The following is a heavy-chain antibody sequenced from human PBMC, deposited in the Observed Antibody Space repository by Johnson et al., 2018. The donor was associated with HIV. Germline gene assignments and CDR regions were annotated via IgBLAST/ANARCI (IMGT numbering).Heavy chain of an antibody. Sequence: VQLVESGGGVVRPGGSLRLSCEGSGFSFHDYAMSWVRQAPGKGLEWVSGVNWAGGSTGYADSVKGRFSISRDNVKNSLYLKMNSLRAGDTALYYCASILVVAAQEADAFDIWGQGTMVTVSS. J-gene: IGHJ3*02. CDR2: VNWAGGST. CDR3: ASILVVAAQEADAFDI. D-gene: IGHD2-15*01. CDR1: GFSFHDYA. V-gene: IGHV3-20*04.